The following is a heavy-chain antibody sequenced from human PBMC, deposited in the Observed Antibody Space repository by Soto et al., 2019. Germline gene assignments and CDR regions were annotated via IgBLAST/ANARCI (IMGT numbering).Heavy chain of an antibody. J-gene: IGHJ1*01. CDR2: ISGSGGST. CDR1: GFTFSSYA. Sequence: EVQLLESGGGLVQPGGSLRLSCAASGFTFSSYAMSWVRQAPGKGLEWVSAISGSGGSTYYADSVKGRFTISRDNSKNTLYLQMNSLRAEDTAVYCCAKHSSSWPRAEYFQHWGQGTLVTVSS. CDR3: AKHSSSWPRAEYFQH. D-gene: IGHD6-13*01. V-gene: IGHV3-23*01.